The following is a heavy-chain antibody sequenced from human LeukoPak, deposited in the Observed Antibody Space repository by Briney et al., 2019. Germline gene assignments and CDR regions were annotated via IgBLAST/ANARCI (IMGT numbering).Heavy chain of an antibody. CDR3: ARDWYRFDY. CDR1: GFTFSSYA. CDR2: ISYDGSNK. V-gene: IGHV3-30-3*01. Sequence: GGSLRLSCAASGFTFSSYAMHWVRQAPGKGLEWVAVISYDGSNKYYADSVKGRFTISRDNSKNTLYLQMNSLRAEDTAVYYCARDWYRFDYWGQGTLVTVSP. D-gene: IGHD6-13*01. J-gene: IGHJ4*02.